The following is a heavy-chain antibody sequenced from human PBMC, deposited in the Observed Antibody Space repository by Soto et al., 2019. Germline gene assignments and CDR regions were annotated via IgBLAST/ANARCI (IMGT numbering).Heavy chain of an antibody. V-gene: IGHV3-74*01. CDR3: ARATTQTSMIAAAGSWGDYYYYYYMDV. CDR1: GFTFSSYW. D-gene: IGHD6-13*01. CDR2: INSDGSST. J-gene: IGHJ6*03. Sequence: GGSLRLSCAASGFTFSSYWMHWVRQAPGKGLVWVSRINSDGSSTSYADSVKGRFTISRDNAKNTLYLQMNSLRAEDTAVYYGARATTQTSMIAAAGSWGDYYYYYYMDVWGKGTTVTVSS.